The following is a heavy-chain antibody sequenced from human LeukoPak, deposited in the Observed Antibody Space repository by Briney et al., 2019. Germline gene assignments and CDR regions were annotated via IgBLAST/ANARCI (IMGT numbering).Heavy chain of an antibody. V-gene: IGHV3-20*04. CDR2: INWNGGST. CDR1: GFTFDDYG. D-gene: IGHD2-15*01. Sequence: PGGSLRLSCAASGFTFDDYGMSWVRQAPGKGLEWASGINWNGGSTGYADSVKGRFTISRDNAKNSLYLQMNSLRAEDTALYYCARGPHIVVVVAATNYYFDYWGQGTLVTVSS. CDR3: ARGPHIVVVVAATNYYFDY. J-gene: IGHJ4*02.